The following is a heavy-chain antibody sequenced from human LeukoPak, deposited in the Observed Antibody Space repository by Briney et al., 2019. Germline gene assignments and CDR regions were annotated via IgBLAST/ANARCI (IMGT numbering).Heavy chain of an antibody. CDR3: VKAVVTAAGKYYYDN. CDR1: GCTFSSYA. D-gene: IGHD4-23*01. CDR2: ISYDGSNK. V-gene: IGHV3-30-3*01. Sequence: GGSLRLSCAAPGCTFSSYAMHWVRQAPGKGLEWVAVISYDGSNKYYADSVKGRFTISRDNSKNTLYLQMNDLRPEDTAVYYCVKAVVTAAGKYYYDNWGQGTLVTVSS. J-gene: IGHJ4*02.